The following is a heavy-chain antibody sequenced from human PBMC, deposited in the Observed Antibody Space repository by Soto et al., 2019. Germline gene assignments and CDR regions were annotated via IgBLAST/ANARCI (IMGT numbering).Heavy chain of an antibody. D-gene: IGHD1-26*01. CDR1: GGSFSGYY. J-gene: IGHJ4*02. CDR3: ARDAPLRGSYYFDY. Sequence: SETLSLTCAVYGGSFSGYYWSWIRQPPGKGLEWIGEINHSGSTNYNPSLKSRVTISVDTSKNQFSLKLSSVTAADTAVYYCARDAPLRGSYYFDYWGQGTLVTVSS. V-gene: IGHV4-34*01. CDR2: INHSGST.